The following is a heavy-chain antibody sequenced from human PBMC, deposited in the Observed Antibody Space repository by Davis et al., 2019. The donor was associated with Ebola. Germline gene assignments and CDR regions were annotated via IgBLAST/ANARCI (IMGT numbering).Heavy chain of an antibody. J-gene: IGHJ6*02. CDR3: GAIRVYYYGMDV. Sequence: GGSLRLSCAASGFTVSSNYMSWVRQAPGKGLEWVSVFYSGGSTYYADSVKGRFTISRDNSKNTLYLQMNSLRAEDTAVYYCGAIRVYYYGMDVWGQGTTVTVSS. CDR2: FYSGGST. CDR1: GFTVSSNY. D-gene: IGHD1-26*01. V-gene: IGHV3-66*01.